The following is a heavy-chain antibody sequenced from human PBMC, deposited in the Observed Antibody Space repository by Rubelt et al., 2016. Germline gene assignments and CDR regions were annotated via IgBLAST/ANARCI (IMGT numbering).Heavy chain of an antibody. CDR1: GYSFTSYW. V-gene: IGHV5-51*01. CDR3: ARLFGGTNYNYFQH. Sequence: EVQLVQSGAEVKKPGESLKISCKGSGYSFTSYWIGWVRQMPGKGLEWMGIIYPGDSDTRYSPSSHGQGSSPADKSISTAYLQWSSLKASDTAMYYCARLFGGTNYNYFQHWGQGTLVTVSS. J-gene: IGHJ1*01. CDR2: IYPGDSDT. D-gene: IGHD1-26*01.